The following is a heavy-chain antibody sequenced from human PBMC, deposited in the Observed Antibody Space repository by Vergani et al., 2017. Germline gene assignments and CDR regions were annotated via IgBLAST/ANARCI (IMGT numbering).Heavy chain of an antibody. CDR3: ARRDSGNTYYFDY. CDR1: GFTFGDYA. J-gene: IGHJ4*02. Sequence: EVQLVESGGGVVRPGGSLRLYCAASGFTFGDYAMNWVRQAPGKGLEWVSRVKWNGDSSVYADSVKGRFTISRDNAKNSLYLQMTSLRAEDTAFYYCARRDSGNTYYFDYWGQGALVTVSS. V-gene: IGHV3-20*04. CDR2: VKWNGDSS. D-gene: IGHD2-2*02.